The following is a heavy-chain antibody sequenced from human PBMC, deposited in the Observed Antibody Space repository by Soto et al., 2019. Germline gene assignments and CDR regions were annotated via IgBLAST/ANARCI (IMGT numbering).Heavy chain of an antibody. Sequence: GGSLRLSCAASGVSFRDYYMSWIRQAPGKGPEWVSYISGSGNTIYYADSVKGRFIISRDNAKNSLFLQMNSLRADDTAVYYCARDRLPMVVVVMGWFDPWGQGTLVTVS. CDR3: ARDRLPMVVVVMGWFDP. CDR1: GVSFRDYY. J-gene: IGHJ5*02. CDR2: ISGSGNTI. D-gene: IGHD3-22*01. V-gene: IGHV3-11*01.